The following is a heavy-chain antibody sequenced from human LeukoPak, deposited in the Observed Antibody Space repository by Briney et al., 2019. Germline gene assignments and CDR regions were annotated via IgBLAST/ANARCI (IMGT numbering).Heavy chain of an antibody. D-gene: IGHD1-26*01. J-gene: IGHJ4*02. CDR2: IYYSGST. CDR1: GGSISSYY. V-gene: IGHV4-59*01. CDR3: ARDSGSLVDY. Sequence: PSETLSLTCTVSGGSISSYYWIWIRQPPGKGLEWIGYIYYSGSTNYNPSLKSRVTISVDTSKNQFSLKLSSVTAADTAVYYCARDSGSLVDYWGQGTLVTVSS.